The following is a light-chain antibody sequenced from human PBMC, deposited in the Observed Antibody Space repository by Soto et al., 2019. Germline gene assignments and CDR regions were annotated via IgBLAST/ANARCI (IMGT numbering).Light chain of an antibody. Sequence: QSVLTQPPSASGSPGQSVTISCTGTSSDVGGYKYVSWYQQHPGKAPKLMIYEVSKRPSGVPDRFSGSKSGNTASLTISGLQAEDEADYYCCSYAGSYTLGVFGTGTKVTVL. CDR1: SSDVGGYKY. J-gene: IGLJ1*01. V-gene: IGLV2-8*01. CDR2: EVS. CDR3: CSYAGSYTLGV.